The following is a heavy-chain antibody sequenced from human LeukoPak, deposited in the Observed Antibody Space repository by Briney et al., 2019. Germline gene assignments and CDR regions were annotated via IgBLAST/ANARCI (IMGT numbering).Heavy chain of an antibody. CDR1: GGSISSGDYY. Sequence: SETLSLTCTVSGGSISSGDYYWSWIRQPPGKGLEWIGEINHSGSTNYNPSLKSRVTISVDTSKNQFSLKLSSVTAADTAVYYCARGRAITVTTRRYWFDPWGQGTLVTVSS. J-gene: IGHJ5*02. V-gene: IGHV4-39*07. D-gene: IGHD4-17*01. CDR3: ARGRAITVTTRRYWFDP. CDR2: INHSGST.